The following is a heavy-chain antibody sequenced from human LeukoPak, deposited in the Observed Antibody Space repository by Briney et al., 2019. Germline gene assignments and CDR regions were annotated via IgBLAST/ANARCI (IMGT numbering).Heavy chain of an antibody. D-gene: IGHD6-13*01. Sequence: SETLSLTCTVSGGSISSYYWSWIRQPAGKGLEWIGRIYTSGSTNYNPSLKSRVTMSVDTSKNQFSLKLSSVTAADTAVYYCARTDSSSWSPYYYGMDVWGQGTTVTVSS. J-gene: IGHJ6*02. CDR1: GGSISSYY. CDR3: ARTDSSSWSPYYYGMDV. V-gene: IGHV4-4*07. CDR2: IYTSGST.